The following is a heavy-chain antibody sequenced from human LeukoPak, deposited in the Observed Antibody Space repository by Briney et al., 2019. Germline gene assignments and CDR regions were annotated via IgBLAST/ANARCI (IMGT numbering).Heavy chain of an antibody. J-gene: IGHJ3*02. V-gene: IGHV3-53*01. CDR3: AREVGFGEAFDI. CDR2: IYSGGST. D-gene: IGHD3-10*01. CDR1: GFTFDDYG. Sequence: PGGSLRLSCAASGFTFDDYGMSWVRQAPGKGLEWVSVIYSGGSTYYADSVKGRFTISRDNSKNTLYLQMNSLRAEDTAVYYCAREVGFGEAFDIWGQGTMVTVSS.